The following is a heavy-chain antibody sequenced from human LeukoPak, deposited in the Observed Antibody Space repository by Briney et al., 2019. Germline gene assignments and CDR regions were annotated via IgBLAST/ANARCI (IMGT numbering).Heavy chain of an antibody. D-gene: IGHD3-10*01. V-gene: IGHV3-21*01. CDR3: ARDSVRGGRYGMDV. CDR2: ISSSSTYI. Sequence: GGSLRLSCAASGFTFSDYYMNWIRQAPGKGLEWVSSISSSSTYIYYADSLKGRFTISRDNARNSLYLQMNSLRAEDTAVYYCARDSVRGGRYGMDVWGQGTTVTVSS. J-gene: IGHJ6*02. CDR1: GFTFSDYY.